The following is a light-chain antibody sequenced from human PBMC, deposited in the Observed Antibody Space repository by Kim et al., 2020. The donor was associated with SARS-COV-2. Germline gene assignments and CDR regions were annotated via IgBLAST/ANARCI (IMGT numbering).Light chain of an antibody. V-gene: IGLV2-8*01. J-gene: IGLJ2*01. Sequence: QSALTQPPSASGSPGQSVTISCTGTGSDVGGYNYVSWYQQHPGEAPKLIVSDVSKRPSGVPDRFSGSKSGNTASLTVSGLQAEDEANYYCSSYAGSGNVVFGGGTQLTVL. CDR1: GSDVGGYNY. CDR3: SSYAGSGNVV. CDR2: DVS.